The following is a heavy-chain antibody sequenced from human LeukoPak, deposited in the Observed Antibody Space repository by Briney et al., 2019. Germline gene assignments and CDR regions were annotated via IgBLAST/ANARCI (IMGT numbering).Heavy chain of an antibody. V-gene: IGHV3-23*01. CDR2: ISGSGGST. J-gene: IGHJ6*02. CDR3: AKDPVVVVPAAYYYYGMDA. Sequence: GGSLRLSCAASGFTFSSYAMSWVRQAPGKGLEWVSAISGSGGSTYYADSVKGRFTISRDNSKNTLYLQMNSLRAEDTAVYYCAKDPVVVVPAAYYYYGMDAWGQGTTVTFSS. CDR1: GFTFSSYA. D-gene: IGHD2-2*01.